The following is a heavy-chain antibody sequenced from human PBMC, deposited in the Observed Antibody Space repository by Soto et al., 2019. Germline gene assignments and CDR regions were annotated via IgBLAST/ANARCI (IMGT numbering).Heavy chain of an antibody. V-gene: IGHV3-7*05. CDR2: IKQDGSEK. Sequence: GGSLRLSCAASGFTFSSYWMSWVRQAPGKGLKWIANIKQDGSEKYYVDSVKGRFTISRDNAKNSLYLQMNSLRAEDTAVYYCAGYDFWSGYYTGYYYGMDVWGQGTTVTVSS. CDR1: GFTFSSYW. J-gene: IGHJ6*02. D-gene: IGHD3-3*01. CDR3: AGYDFWSGYYTGYYYGMDV.